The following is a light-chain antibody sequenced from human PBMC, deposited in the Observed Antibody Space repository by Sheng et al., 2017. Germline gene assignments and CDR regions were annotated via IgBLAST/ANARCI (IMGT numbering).Light chain of an antibody. CDR3: QQYDSYSP. J-gene: IGKJ1*01. CDR2: KAS. V-gene: IGKV1-5*03. Sequence: DIQMTQSPSTLSPSVGDRVTITCRASQTISTWLAWYQQKPGKAPQLLIYKASRLQSGVPSRFSGSGSGTEFTLTISSLQPDDFATYSCQQYDSYSPFGQGTKVEIK. CDR1: QTISTW.